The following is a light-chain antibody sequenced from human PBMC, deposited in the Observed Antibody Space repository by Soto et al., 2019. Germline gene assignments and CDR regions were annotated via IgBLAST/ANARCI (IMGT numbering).Light chain of an antibody. CDR3: QHYGKSRTT. V-gene: IGKV3-20*01. CDR1: QSVTSNY. Sequence: EIVLTKSPGTLSLSPGERATLSCGASQSVTSNYLAWYQKKSGQAPRLLIFGASIRVKGIPDRFTGSGSGTDFTLTISGLEPEDFEGYYCQHYGKSRTTFGQGTKGEVK. CDR2: GAS. J-gene: IGKJ1*01.